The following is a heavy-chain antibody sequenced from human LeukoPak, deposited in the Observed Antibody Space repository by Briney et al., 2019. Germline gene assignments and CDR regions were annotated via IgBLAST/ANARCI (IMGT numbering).Heavy chain of an antibody. CDR1: GGSISSHY. CDR3: ARVGPPLDY. Sequence: SETLSLTCTVPGGSISSHYWSWIRQPPGKGLEWIGYIYYSGSTNYNPSLKSRVTISVDTSKNQFSLKLSSVTAADTAVYYCARVGPPLDYWGQGTLVTVSS. D-gene: IGHD3-16*01. V-gene: IGHV4-59*11. CDR2: IYYSGST. J-gene: IGHJ4*02.